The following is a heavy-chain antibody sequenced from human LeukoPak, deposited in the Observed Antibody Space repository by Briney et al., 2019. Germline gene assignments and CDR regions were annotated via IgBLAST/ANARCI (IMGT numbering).Heavy chain of an antibody. J-gene: IGHJ4*02. CDR3: ARLYSGSYSLADGFDY. CDR2: IYPGDSDT. CDR1: GYSFTSYW. V-gene: IGHV5-51*01. Sequence: GESLKISCKGSGYSFTSYWIGWVRQMPGKGLEWMGIIYPGDSDTRYSPSLQGQVTISADKSISTAYLQWSSLKASDTAMYYCARLYSGSYSLADGFDYWGQGTLVTVSS. D-gene: IGHD1-26*01.